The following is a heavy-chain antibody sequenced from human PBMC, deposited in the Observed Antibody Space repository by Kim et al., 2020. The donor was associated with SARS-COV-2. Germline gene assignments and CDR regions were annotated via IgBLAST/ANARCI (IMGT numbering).Heavy chain of an antibody. CDR3: VKDIVGWDDALDT. V-gene: IGHV3-9*01. J-gene: IGHJ3*02. Sequence: GGSLRLSCAASGVNFDDYAMHWVRQAPGKGLEWVSGISWNSLDIGYADSVKGRFTISRDNAKNSLYLQMNSLRAEDTALYYCVKDIVGWDDALDTWGQGTMVTVSS. CDR2: ISWNSLDI. D-gene: IGHD1-26*01. CDR1: GVNFDDYA.